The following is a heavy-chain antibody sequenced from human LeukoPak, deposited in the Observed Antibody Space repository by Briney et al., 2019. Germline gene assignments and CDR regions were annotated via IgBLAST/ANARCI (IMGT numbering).Heavy chain of an antibody. D-gene: IGHD6-13*01. Sequence: GGSLRLSCAASGFTFSSYAMSWVRQAPGKGLEWVSAISGGGGSTYYADSVKGRFTISRDNSKNTLYLQMNSLRAEDTAVYYCAKASGIAAAGPPSSYWGQGTLVTVSS. CDR3: AKASGIAAAGPPSSY. CDR2: ISGGGGST. V-gene: IGHV3-23*01. J-gene: IGHJ4*02. CDR1: GFTFSSYA.